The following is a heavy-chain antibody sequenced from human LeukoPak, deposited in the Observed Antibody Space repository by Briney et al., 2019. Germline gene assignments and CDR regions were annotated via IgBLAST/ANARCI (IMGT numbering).Heavy chain of an antibody. D-gene: IGHD3-9*01. J-gene: IGHJ6*03. Sequence: SVKVSCKASGGTFSSYAISWVRQAPGQGLEWMGGIIPIFGTANYAQKFQGRVTITADKSTSTAYMELSSLRSEDTAVYYCARDISRGNYYYYMDVWGKGTTVTVSS. CDR3: ARDISRGNYYYYMDV. CDR1: GGTFSSYA. V-gene: IGHV1-69*06. CDR2: IIPIFGTA.